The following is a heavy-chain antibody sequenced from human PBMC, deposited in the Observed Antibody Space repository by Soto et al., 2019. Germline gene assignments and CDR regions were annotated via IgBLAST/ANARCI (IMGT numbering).Heavy chain of an antibody. D-gene: IGHD3-16*01. CDR2: IIAGNGNT. CDR3: AWGDRFWTGLGH. J-gene: IGHJ4*02. CDR1: GYTSTNNA. Sequence: VQVSCKASGYTSTNNAIHWVRQAPGQRLEWMGWIIAGNGNTRYSQKFQGRVTITRDTSASTAYMELSSLRPEDTAVYFCAWGDRFWTGLGHWGQGTLVTVSS. V-gene: IGHV1-3*01.